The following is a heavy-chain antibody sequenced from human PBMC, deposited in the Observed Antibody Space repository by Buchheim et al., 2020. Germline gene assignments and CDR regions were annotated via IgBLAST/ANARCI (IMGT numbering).Heavy chain of an antibody. CDR1: GGSVSSGSYY. Sequence: QVQLQESGPGLVKPSETLSLTCTVSGGSVSSGSYYWSWIRQPPGKGLEWIGYIYYSGSTNYNPSLKSRVTISVDTSKNQFSLKLSSVTASDTAVYYCARISRMATITTYYFDYWGQGTL. CDR3: ARISRMATITTYYFDY. CDR2: IYYSGST. J-gene: IGHJ4*02. V-gene: IGHV4-61*01. D-gene: IGHD5-24*01.